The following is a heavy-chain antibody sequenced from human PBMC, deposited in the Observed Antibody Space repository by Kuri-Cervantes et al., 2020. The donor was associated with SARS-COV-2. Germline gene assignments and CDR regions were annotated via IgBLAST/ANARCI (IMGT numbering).Heavy chain of an antibody. CDR2: ISYDGNSK. J-gene: IGHJ4*02. D-gene: IGHD3-3*01. CDR3: AKDFLITIFGVVITYLDY. CDR1: GFTFSVYA. V-gene: IGHV3-30-3*01. Sequence: GESLKISCTASGFTFSVYAMHWVRQAPGKGLGWVAVISYDGNSKYYSDSVKGRFTISRDTSKNTLYLQINSLRAEDTAVYYCAKDFLITIFGVVITYLDYWGQGTLVTVSS.